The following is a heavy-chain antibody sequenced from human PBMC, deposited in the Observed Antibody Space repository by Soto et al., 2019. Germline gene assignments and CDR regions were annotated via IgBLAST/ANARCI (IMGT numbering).Heavy chain of an antibody. CDR1: GFTFSSYA. CDR2: ISGSGGST. Sequence: HPGGSLRLSCAASGFTFSSYAMSWVRQAPGKGLEWVSAISGSGGSTYYADSVKGRFTISRDNSKNTLYLQMNSLRAEDTAVYYCAKKAPAPIDYYYGSGAVGYWGQGTLVTVSS. CDR3: AKKAPAPIDYYYGSGAVGY. V-gene: IGHV3-23*01. D-gene: IGHD3-10*01. J-gene: IGHJ4*02.